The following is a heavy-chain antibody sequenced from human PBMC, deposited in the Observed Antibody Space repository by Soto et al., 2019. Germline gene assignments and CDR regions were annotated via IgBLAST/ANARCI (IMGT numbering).Heavy chain of an antibody. CDR3: AKDLIATTWLGNGMDV. J-gene: IGHJ6*02. CDR2: ISGSGGST. Sequence: GGSLRLSCAASGFTFSSYAMSWVRQAPGKGLEWVSAISGSGGSTYYADSVKGRFTISRDNSKNTLYLQMNSLRAEDTAVYYCAKDLIATTWLGNGMDVWGQGTTVTVSS. D-gene: IGHD6-19*01. CDR1: GFTFSSYA. V-gene: IGHV3-23*01.